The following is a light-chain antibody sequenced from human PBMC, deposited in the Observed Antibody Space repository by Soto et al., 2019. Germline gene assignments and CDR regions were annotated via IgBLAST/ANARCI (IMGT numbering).Light chain of an antibody. V-gene: IGLV2-14*01. CDR3: SSYTSSSTLV. J-gene: IGLJ1*01. Sequence: QSVLTQPASVSGSPGQSITISCTGTSSDIGFYKFVSWYQQHPGKAPKLIIYEVNNRPSGVSTRFSGSKSGNTASLTISGLQAEDEAESFCSSYTSSSTLVFGAGTKLTVL. CDR1: SSDIGFYKF. CDR2: EVN.